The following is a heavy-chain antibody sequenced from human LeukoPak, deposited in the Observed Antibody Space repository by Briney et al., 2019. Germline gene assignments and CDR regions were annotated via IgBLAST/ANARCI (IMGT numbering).Heavy chain of an antibody. J-gene: IGHJ3*02. D-gene: IGHD6-19*01. CDR3: ARVAVSATVAQDI. CDR2: IKPDGSEK. Sequence: PGGSLRLSCAASGFXLSSYWMTWVRQALGKGLEWVANIKPDGSEKTYVDPVKGRFTISRDNPQNSLYLQMNSLRGEDTAVYYCARVAVSATVAQDIWGQGTMVTVSS. CDR1: GFXLSSYW. V-gene: IGHV3-7*04.